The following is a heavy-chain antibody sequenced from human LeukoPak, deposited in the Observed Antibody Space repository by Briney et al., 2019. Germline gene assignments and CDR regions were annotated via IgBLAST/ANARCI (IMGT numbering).Heavy chain of an antibody. CDR3: ARADHRFYYYYGMDV. CDR2: INHSGST. CDR1: GGSFSGYY. Sequence: SETLSLTYAVYGGSFSGYYWSWIRQPPGKGLEWIGEINHSGSTNYNPSLKSRVTISVDTSKNQFSLKLSSVTAADTAVYYCARADHRFYYYYGMDVWGQGTTVTVSS. V-gene: IGHV4-34*01. J-gene: IGHJ6*02.